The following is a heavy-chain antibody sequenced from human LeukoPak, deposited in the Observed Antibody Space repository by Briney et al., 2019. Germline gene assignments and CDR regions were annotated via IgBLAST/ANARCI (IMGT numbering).Heavy chain of an antibody. CDR2: MSYSGST. D-gene: IGHD3-16*01. Sequence: KTSETLSLTCTVSGGSISSRSYHWGWIRQPPGKGLEWIGSMSYSGSTNYNPSFKSRVTIFVDTSKNQFSLRLSSVTAADTAVYFCARIGEEAGGYDYWGRGTLVTVSS. CDR1: GGSISSRSYH. CDR3: ARIGEEAGGYDY. J-gene: IGHJ4*02. V-gene: IGHV4-39*01.